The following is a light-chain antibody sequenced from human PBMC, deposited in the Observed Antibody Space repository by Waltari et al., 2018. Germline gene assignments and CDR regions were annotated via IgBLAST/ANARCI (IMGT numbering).Light chain of an antibody. CDR1: QTVLYSSNNKNY. CDR3: QQYYAIPRT. Sequence: DIVMTQSPDSLAVSLGERATINCRSSQTVLYSSNNKNYLAWYQQRPGQPPKLLIYWASTRDSGVPNRCSGSWSGADFTPTISSLLPEDVAVYYCQQYYAIPRTFGQGTKVEIK. J-gene: IGKJ1*01. V-gene: IGKV4-1*01. CDR2: WAS.